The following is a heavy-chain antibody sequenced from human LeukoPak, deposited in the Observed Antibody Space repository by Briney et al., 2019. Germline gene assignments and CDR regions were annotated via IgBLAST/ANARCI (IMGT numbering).Heavy chain of an antibody. CDR1: GGTFSSYA. CDR2: IIPIFGTA. D-gene: IGHD3-9*01. CDR3: ARGDDILTGYSDY. V-gene: IGHV1-69*06. Sequence: ASVKVSCKASGGTFSSYAISWARQAPGQGLEWMGGIIPIFGTANYAQKFQGRVTITADKSTSTAYMELSSLRSEDTAVYYCARGDDILTGYSDYWGQGTLVTVSS. J-gene: IGHJ4*02.